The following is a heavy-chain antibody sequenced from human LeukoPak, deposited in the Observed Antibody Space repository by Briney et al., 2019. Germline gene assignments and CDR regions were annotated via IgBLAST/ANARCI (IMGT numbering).Heavy chain of an antibody. Sequence: SQTLSLTCTVSGGSISGGSSYWSWIRQPAGKGLEWIGRIYTSGSTNYNPSLKSRVTISVDTSKNQFSLKLSSVTAADTAMYYCANTRGSANYWGQGTLVTVSS. CDR3: ANTRGSANY. V-gene: IGHV4-61*02. D-gene: IGHD1-26*01. J-gene: IGHJ4*02. CDR1: GGSISGGSSY. CDR2: IYTSGST.